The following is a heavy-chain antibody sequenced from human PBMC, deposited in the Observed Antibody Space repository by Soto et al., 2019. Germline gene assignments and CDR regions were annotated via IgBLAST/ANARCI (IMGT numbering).Heavy chain of an antibody. V-gene: IGHV3-23*01. Sequence: LRLSCAASGFTFSSYAMSWVRQAPGKGLEWVSAISGSGGSTYYADSVKGRFTISRDNSKNTLYLQMNSLRAEGTAVYYCAKDYSMVRGPWIDYWGQGTLVTVSS. CDR1: GFTFSSYA. CDR3: AKDYSMVRGPWIDY. D-gene: IGHD3-10*01. CDR2: ISGSGGST. J-gene: IGHJ4*02.